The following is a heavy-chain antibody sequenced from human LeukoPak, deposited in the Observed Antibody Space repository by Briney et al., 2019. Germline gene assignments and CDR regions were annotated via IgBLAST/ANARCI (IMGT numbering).Heavy chain of an antibody. CDR3: AREASGYFDY. J-gene: IGHJ4*02. V-gene: IGHV3-66*01. CDR1: GFTVSSNY. CDR2: IYSGGST. D-gene: IGHD3-22*01. Sequence: GESLRLSCAASGFTVSSNYMSWVRQAPGKGLEWVSVIYSGGSTYYADSVKGRFTISRDNSKNTLYLQMNSLRAEDTAVYYCAREASGYFDYWGQGTLVTVSS.